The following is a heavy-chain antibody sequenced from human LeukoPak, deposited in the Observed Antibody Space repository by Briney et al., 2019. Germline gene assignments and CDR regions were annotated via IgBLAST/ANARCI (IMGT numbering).Heavy chain of an antibody. CDR1: GFTFSSYW. D-gene: IGHD5-18*01. CDR2: IKQDGSEK. Sequence: GGSLRLSCAASGFTFSSYWMSWVRQAPGKGLEWVANIKQDGSEKYYVDSVKGRFTISRDNAKNSLYLQMNSLRAEDTAVYYCARVRGYSYGYDWYFDLWGRGTLVTVSS. CDR3: ARVRGYSYGYDWYFDL. J-gene: IGHJ2*01. V-gene: IGHV3-7*05.